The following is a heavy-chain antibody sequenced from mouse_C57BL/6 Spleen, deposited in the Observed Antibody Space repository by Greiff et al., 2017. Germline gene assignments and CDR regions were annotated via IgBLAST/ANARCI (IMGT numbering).Heavy chain of an antibody. V-gene: IGHV1-82*01. CDR3: ARGGITTVVARRYYFDY. Sequence: VQLQQSGPELVKPGASVKISCKASGYAFSSSWMNWVKQRPGKGLEWIGRIYPGDGDTNYNGKFKGKATLTADKSSSTAYMQLSSLTSEDSAVYFCARGGITTVVARRYYFDYWGQGTTLTVSS. CDR1: GYAFSSSW. D-gene: IGHD1-1*01. CDR2: IYPGDGDT. J-gene: IGHJ2*01.